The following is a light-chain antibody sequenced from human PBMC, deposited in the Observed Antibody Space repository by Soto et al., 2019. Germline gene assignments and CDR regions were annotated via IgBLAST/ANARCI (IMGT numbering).Light chain of an antibody. Sequence: DIQMTQSPSTLSASVGDRVTITCRASQSVSRWLNWYQQKPGKAPRLLIYEASNLESGVPMRFSGSGSGTEFVLTITSLQPADSATYYCQQFNSKVWTFGQGTRVEI. J-gene: IGKJ1*01. V-gene: IGKV1-5*01. CDR1: QSVSRW. CDR2: EAS. CDR3: QQFNSKVWT.